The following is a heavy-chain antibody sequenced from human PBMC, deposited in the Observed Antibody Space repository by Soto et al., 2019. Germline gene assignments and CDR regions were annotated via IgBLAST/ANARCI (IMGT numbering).Heavy chain of an antibody. J-gene: IGHJ4*02. V-gene: IGHV3-23*01. CDR2: ISGSGVST. CDR1: GFTFSSYA. D-gene: IGHD3-22*01. Sequence: GGSLRLSCASSGFTFSSYAMSLVRQAPGKGLEWVSAISGSGVSTYYADSVKGRFTISRDNSKNTLYLQMNSLRAEDTAVYYCAKSPGMYYYDSSGYYHYDYWGQGTLVTVSS. CDR3: AKSPGMYYYDSSGYYHYDY.